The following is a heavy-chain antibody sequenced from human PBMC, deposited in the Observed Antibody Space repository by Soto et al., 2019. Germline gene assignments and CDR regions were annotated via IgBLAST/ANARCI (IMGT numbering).Heavy chain of an antibody. J-gene: IGHJ6*02. CDR3: ARGHFGVTMDV. CDR2: VNGGGDIT. V-gene: IGHV3-23*01. D-gene: IGHD3-3*01. CDR1: EFTFSSYS. Sequence: EVQLLESGGGLVQPGGSLRLSCAASEFTFSSYSMIWVRQAPGKGLEWVSGVNGGGDITYYSESVKVRFTISRDNSKNTLYLQMNNLRAEDTAVFYYARGHFGVTMDVWGQGTTVTVSS.